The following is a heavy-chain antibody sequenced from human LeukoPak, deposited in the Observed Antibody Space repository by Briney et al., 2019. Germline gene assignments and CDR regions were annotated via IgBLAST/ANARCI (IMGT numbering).Heavy chain of an antibody. Sequence: GGSLRLSCAASGLTFSTYAMNSVRQAPGRGLEWVSTISSSGGDIYCADSVKGRFTISRDNSENTLYLQMNSLRAEDTAVYYCAKIPPYYYDRSGYYYFDYWGQGTLVTVSS. J-gene: IGHJ4*02. V-gene: IGHV3-23*01. CDR2: ISSSGGDI. CDR1: GLTFSTYA. D-gene: IGHD3-22*01. CDR3: AKIPPYYYDRSGYYYFDY.